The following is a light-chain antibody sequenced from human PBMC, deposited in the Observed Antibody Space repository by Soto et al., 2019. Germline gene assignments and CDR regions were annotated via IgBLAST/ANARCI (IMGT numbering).Light chain of an antibody. J-gene: IGLJ2*01. Sequence: QSALTQPPSLAGAPAHRVTISCTGSSSNIGAGYDVHWYQQFPGTAPKLLIYGNSNRPSGVPARFSGSKSGSSASLAITGLQAEDEADYYCQSYDSSLTGPKVLFGGGTKLTVL. CDR3: QSYDSSLTGPKVL. CDR1: SSNIGAGYD. CDR2: GNS. V-gene: IGLV1-40*01.